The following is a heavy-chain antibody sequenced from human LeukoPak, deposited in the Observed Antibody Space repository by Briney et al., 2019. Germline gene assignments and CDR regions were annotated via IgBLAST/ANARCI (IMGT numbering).Heavy chain of an antibody. CDR3: AELGIAMIGGV. V-gene: IGHV3-48*04. Sequence: GGSLRLSCTVSGFTVSSNSMNWVRQAPGKGLEWVSYISSSGSTIYYADSVKGRFTISRDNAKNSLYLQMNSLRAEDTAVYYCAELGIAMIGGVWGKGTTVTISS. J-gene: IGHJ6*04. D-gene: IGHD3-10*02. CDR1: GFTVSSNS. CDR2: ISSSGSTI.